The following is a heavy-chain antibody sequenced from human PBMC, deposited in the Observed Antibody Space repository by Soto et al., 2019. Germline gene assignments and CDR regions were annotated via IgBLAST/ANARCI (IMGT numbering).Heavy chain of an antibody. D-gene: IGHD3-16*01. CDR3: VRHWALGPPPDY. V-gene: IGHV4-59*08. Sequence: PSETLSLTCTVSGGSISSYYWSWIRQPPGKGLEWIGYIYYSGSTNYNPSLKSRVTISVDTSKNQFSLKLSSVTAADTAVYYCVRHWALGPPPDYWGQGTLVTVS. J-gene: IGHJ4*02. CDR1: GGSISSYY. CDR2: IYYSGST.